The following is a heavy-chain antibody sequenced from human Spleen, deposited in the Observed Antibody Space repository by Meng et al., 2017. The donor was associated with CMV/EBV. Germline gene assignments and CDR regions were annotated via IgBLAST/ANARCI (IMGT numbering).Heavy chain of an antibody. CDR1: GFSRSNPRVG. CDR3: AHRRREGLTPDGFDS. CDR2: IYWNDDK. Sequence: SGFSRSNPRVGMGWIRQAPGKALEWIALIYWNDDKPYNPSLKNRLSTTKDNSKNQVVLTMTNVDPVDTATYYCAHRRREGLTPDGFDSWGQGTLVTVSS. J-gene: IGHJ4*02. V-gene: IGHV2-5*01. D-gene: IGHD4-23*01.